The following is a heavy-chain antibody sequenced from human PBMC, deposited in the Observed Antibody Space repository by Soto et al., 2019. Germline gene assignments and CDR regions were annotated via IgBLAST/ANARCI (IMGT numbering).Heavy chain of an antibody. D-gene: IGHD3-3*01. CDR3: SRQSVGVVISSYYYYAMDV. Sequence: GGSLILSCTASGFNFGGYVMSWVRQAPGKGLEWVGLISSNAYGGTTEYAASVEGRFTISRDDSRSIAYMQMNSLETEDTAVDYCSRQSVGVVISSYYYYAMDVWGQGTKVTVSS. CDR1: GFNFGGYV. V-gene: IGHV3-49*04. CDR2: ISSNAYGGTT. J-gene: IGHJ6*02.